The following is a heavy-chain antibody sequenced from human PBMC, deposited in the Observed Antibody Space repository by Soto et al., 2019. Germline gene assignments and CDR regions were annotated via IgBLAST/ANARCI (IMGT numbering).Heavy chain of an antibody. D-gene: IGHD6-13*01. CDR3: ARDPPRSSWYPYYYYGMDV. CDR1: GYTFTSYG. J-gene: IGHJ6*02. Sequence: QVQLVQSGAEVKKPGASVKVSCKASGYTFTSYGISWVRQAPGQGLESMGWISAYNGNTNYAQKLQGRVTMTTDTSTSTAYMELRSLRSDDTAVYYCARDPPRSSWYPYYYYGMDVWGQGTTVTVSS. CDR2: ISAYNGNT. V-gene: IGHV1-18*04.